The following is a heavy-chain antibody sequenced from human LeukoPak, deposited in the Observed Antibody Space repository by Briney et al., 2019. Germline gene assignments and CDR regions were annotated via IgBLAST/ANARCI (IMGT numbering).Heavy chain of an antibody. CDR2: ISSSSSTI. V-gene: IGHV3-48*01. J-gene: IGHJ4*02. CDR1: GFTVSSNY. CDR3: ARGPFDY. Sequence: GGSLRLSCAASGFTVSSNYMSWVRQAPGKGLEWVSYISSSSSTIYYADSVKGRFTISRDNAKNSLYLQMNSLRAEDTAVYYCARGPFDYWGQGTLVTVSS.